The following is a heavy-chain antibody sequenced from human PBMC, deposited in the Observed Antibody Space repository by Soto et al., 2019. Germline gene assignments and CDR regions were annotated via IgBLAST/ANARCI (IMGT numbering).Heavy chain of an antibody. CDR1: GYTFTGYY. J-gene: IGHJ4*02. CDR2: INPNSGGT. Sequence: GASVKVSCKASGYTFTGYYMHWVRQAPGQGLEWMGWINPNSGGTNYAQKFQGRVTMTRDTSISTAYMELSRLRSDDPAVYYCARRRITMVRGVLAPFDYWGQGTLVTVSS. D-gene: IGHD3-10*01. CDR3: ARRRITMVRGVLAPFDY. V-gene: IGHV1-2*02.